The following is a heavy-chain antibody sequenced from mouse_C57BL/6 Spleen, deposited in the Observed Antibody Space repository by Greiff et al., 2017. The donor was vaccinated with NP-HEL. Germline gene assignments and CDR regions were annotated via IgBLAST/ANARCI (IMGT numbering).Heavy chain of an antibody. D-gene: IGHD2-14*01. Sequence: QVQLQQSGAELAKPGASVKLSCKASGYTFTSYWMHWVKQRPGQGLEWIGYINPSSGYTKYNQKFKDKAILTADKSSSTAYMQLSSLTYEDSAVYYCARGEVRDYWGQGTTLTVSS. CDR3: ARGEVRDY. CDR2: INPSSGYT. J-gene: IGHJ2*01. V-gene: IGHV1-7*01. CDR1: GYTFTSYW.